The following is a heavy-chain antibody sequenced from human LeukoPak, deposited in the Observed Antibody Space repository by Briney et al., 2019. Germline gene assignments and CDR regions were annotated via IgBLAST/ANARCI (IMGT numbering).Heavy chain of an antibody. D-gene: IGHD2-21*02. V-gene: IGHV1-2*02. J-gene: IGHJ1*01. CDR2: INPNSGGT. CDR1: GYTFTGYY. Sequence: ASVKVSRKASGYTFTGYYMHWVRQAPGQGLEWMGGINPNSGGTNYAQKFQGRVTMTRDTSISTAYMELSRQRSDDTAVYYCAREPWYCGGDCYSAQYFQHWGQGTLVTVSS. CDR3: AREPWYCGGDCYSAQYFQH.